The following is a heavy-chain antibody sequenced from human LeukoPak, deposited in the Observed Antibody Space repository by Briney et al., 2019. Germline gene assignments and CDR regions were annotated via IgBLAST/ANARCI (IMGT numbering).Heavy chain of an antibody. CDR3: ATNGYYCMDV. V-gene: IGHV4-4*02. CDR1: GGSISSSTNW. J-gene: IGHJ6*03. D-gene: IGHD2-8*01. Sequence: SETLSLTCAVSGGSISSSTNWWSWVRQPPGKGLEWVGEIYHSGGTNYNPSLKSRITISVDKSQNQFSLKVNSLTAADTAVYYCATNGYYCMDVWGKGTTVTVSS. CDR2: IYHSGGT.